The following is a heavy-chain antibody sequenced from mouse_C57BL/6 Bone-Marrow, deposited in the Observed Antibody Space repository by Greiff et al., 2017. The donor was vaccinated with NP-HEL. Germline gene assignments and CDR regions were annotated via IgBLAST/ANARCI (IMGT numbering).Heavy chain of an antibody. CDR3: ASAGTVVATGYFDY. D-gene: IGHD1-1*01. Sequence: EVQGVESGAELVKPGASVKLSCTASGFNIKDYYMHWVKQRTEQGLEWIGRIDPEDGETKYAPKFQGKATITADTSSNTAYLQLSSLTAEDTAVYYCASAGTVVATGYFDYWGQGTTLTVSS. CDR1: GFNIKDYY. CDR2: IDPEDGET. J-gene: IGHJ2*01. V-gene: IGHV14-2*01.